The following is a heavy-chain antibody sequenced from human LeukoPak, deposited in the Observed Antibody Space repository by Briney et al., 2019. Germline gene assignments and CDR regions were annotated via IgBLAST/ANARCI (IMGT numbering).Heavy chain of an antibody. CDR1: GYTFTSYD. D-gene: IGHD2-2*01. J-gene: IGHJ6*02. V-gene: IGHV1-8*01. CDR2: MNPNSGNT. Sequence: ASVKVSCKASGYTFTSYDINWVRQATGQGLEWMGWMNPNSGNTGYAQKFQGRVTMTRNTSISTAYMELSSLRSEDTAVYYCATATPGYCSSTSCYYYYYGMDVWGQGTTVTVSS. CDR3: ATATPGYCSSTSCYYYYYGMDV.